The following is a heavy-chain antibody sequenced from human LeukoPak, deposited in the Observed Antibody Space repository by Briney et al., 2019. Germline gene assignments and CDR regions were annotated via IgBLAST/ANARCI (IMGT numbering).Heavy chain of an antibody. CDR3: ARYVVSGSGKYYFDY. Sequence: SETMSLTCSVSGDSFSNYYWTWTRQPPGKGLEWIGYVYYSGSTNYNPSLKSRVTTSVDTSKNQFSLKLSSVTAADTAVYNCARYVVSGSGKYYFDYWGQGTLVTVSS. V-gene: IGHV4-59*08. J-gene: IGHJ4*02. CDR2: VYYSGST. D-gene: IGHD3-10*01. CDR1: GDSFSNYY.